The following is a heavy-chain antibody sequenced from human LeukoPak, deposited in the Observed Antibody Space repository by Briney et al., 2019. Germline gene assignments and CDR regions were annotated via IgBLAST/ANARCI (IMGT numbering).Heavy chain of an antibody. Sequence: IYTSGTTNYNPSLKSRVTMSVDTSKNQFSLKLSSVTAADTAVYYCARAQGVTTRFNWFDPWGQGTLVTVSS. CDR3: ARAQGVTTRFNWFDP. V-gene: IGHV4-4*07. CDR2: IYTSGTT. D-gene: IGHD4-17*01. J-gene: IGHJ5*02.